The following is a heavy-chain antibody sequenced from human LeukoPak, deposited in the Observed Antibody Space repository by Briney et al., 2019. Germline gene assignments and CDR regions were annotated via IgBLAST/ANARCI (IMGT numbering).Heavy chain of an antibody. CDR3: ARDRGYTFDY. D-gene: IGHD3-22*01. CDR2: IKSDGSST. CDR1: GFPFSSYS. J-gene: IGHJ4*02. V-gene: IGHV3-74*01. Sequence: PGGSLRLSCAGSGFPFSSYSMNWVRQAPGKGLVWVSNIKSDGSSTTYADSVKGRFTISRDNAKNTLYLQMNSLRAEDTAVYYCARDRGYTFDYWGQGTLVTVSS.